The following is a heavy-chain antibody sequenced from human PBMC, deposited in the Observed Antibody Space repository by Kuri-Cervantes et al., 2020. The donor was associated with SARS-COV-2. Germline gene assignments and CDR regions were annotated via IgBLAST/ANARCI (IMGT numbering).Heavy chain of an antibody. D-gene: IGHD3-10*01. CDR3: ARDLKTSRETDY. V-gene: IGHV3-30-3*01. CDR2: ISYDGSNK. J-gene: IGHJ4*02. CDR1: GFTFSSYA. Sequence: GGSLRLSCAASGFTFSSYAMHWVRQAPGKGLEWVAVISYDGSNKYYADSVKGRFTISRDNSKNTLYLQMNSLRAEDTAVYYCARDLKTSRETDYWGQGTLVTVSS.